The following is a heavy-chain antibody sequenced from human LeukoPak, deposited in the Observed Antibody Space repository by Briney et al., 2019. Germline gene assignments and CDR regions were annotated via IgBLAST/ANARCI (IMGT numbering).Heavy chain of an antibody. CDR3: AKDGVITMVRGVIPCYFDY. CDR2: ISSSGSTI. CDR1: GFTFSDYY. J-gene: IGHJ4*02. Sequence: GGSLRLSCAASGFTFSDYYMSWIRQAPGKGLEWVSYISSSGSTIYYADSVKGRFTISRDNAKNSLYLQMNSLRAEDTAVYYCAKDGVITMVRGVIPCYFDYWGQGTLVTVSS. V-gene: IGHV3-11*01. D-gene: IGHD3-10*01.